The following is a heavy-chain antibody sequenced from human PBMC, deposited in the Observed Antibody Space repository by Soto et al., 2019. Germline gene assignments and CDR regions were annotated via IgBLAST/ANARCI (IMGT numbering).Heavy chain of an antibody. Sequence: ASVKDSCKASGYTFTSYGISWVRQAPGQGLEWMGWINGYNGNTKYAEKVQGRVTMTTDTSTSTVYMEVRSLTSDDTAMYYCARDIAATYTDYWGQGTLVTVSS. CDR2: INGYNGNT. CDR3: ARDIAATYTDY. D-gene: IGHD6-13*01. J-gene: IGHJ4*02. V-gene: IGHV1-18*01. CDR1: GYTFTSYG.